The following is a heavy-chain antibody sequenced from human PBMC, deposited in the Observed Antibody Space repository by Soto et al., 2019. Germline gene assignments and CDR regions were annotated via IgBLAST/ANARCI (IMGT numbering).Heavy chain of an antibody. V-gene: IGHV4-59*01. CDR1: GGSISSYY. CDR3: ARDRGSHYDSSGYSYYYYYYGMDV. Sequence: KTSETLSLTCTVSGGSISSYYWSWIRQPPGKGLEWIGYIYYSGSTNYNPSLKSRVTISVDTSKSQFSLKLSSVTAADTAVYYCARDRGSHYDSSGYSYYYYYYGMDVWGQGTTVTVSS. D-gene: IGHD3-22*01. CDR2: IYYSGST. J-gene: IGHJ6*02.